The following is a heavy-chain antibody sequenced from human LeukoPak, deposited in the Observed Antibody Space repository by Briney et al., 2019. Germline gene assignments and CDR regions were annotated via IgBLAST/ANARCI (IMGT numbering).Heavy chain of an antibody. D-gene: IGHD2-2*01. CDR1: GFIFSNYA. J-gene: IGHJ6*02. CDR2: ILDSGSST. CDR3: ASSLQYCSSTSCSYYYYYYGMDV. V-gene: IGHV3-23*01. Sequence: GGSLRLSCAASGFIFSNYAMSWVRQAPGKGLEWVSGILDSGSSTFYADSVKGRFTISRDNSKNTLYLQMNSLRAEDTAVYYCASSLQYCSSTSCSYYYYYYGMDVWGQGTTVTVSS.